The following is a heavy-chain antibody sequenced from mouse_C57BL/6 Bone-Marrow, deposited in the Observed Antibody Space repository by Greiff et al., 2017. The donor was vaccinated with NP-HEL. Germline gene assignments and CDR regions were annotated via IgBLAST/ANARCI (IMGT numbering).Heavy chain of an antibody. CDR2: INPDSSTI. D-gene: IGHD2-2*01. J-gene: IGHJ4*01. Sequence: EVKLLESGGGLVQPGGSLKLSCAASGIAFSRYWMSWVRRAPGKGLEWIGEINPDSSTINYAPSLKDKFIISRDNAKNTLYLQMSKVRSEDTALYYCARPMVTTVAYYAMDYWGQGTSVTVSS. CDR3: ARPMVTTVAYYAMDY. CDR1: GIAFSRYW. V-gene: IGHV4-1*01.